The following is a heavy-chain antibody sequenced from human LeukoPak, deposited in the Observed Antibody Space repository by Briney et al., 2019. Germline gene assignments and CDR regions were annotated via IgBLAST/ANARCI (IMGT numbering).Heavy chain of an antibody. V-gene: IGHV3-30*18. CDR3: AKGVAIAARRGSPQH. J-gene: IGHJ1*01. CDR1: GFTFSSYG. Sequence: PGRSLRLSCAASGFTFSSYGMHWVRQAPGKGLEWVAVISYDGSNKYYADSVKGRFTISRDNSKNTLYLQMNSLRAEDTAVYYCAKGVAIAARRGSPQHWGQGTLATVSS. CDR2: ISYDGSNK. D-gene: IGHD6-6*01.